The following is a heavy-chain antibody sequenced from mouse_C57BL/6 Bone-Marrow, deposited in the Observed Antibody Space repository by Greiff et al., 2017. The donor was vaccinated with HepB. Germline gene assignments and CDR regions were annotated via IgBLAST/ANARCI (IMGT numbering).Heavy chain of an antibody. J-gene: IGHJ2*01. CDR2: IYPGGGYT. CDR1: GYTFTNYW. Sequence: QVQLQQSGAELVRPGTSVKMSCKASGYTFTNYWIGWAKQRPGHGLEWIGDIYPGGGYTNYNEKFKGKATLTADKSSSTAYMQFSSLTSEDSAIYYCASSGVWYFDYWGQGTTLTVSS. CDR3: ASSGVWYFDY. V-gene: IGHV1-63*01.